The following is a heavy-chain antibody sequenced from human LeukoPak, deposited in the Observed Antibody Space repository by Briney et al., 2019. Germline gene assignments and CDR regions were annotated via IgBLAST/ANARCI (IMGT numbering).Heavy chain of an antibody. CDR3: AREVPYDSSRYYQPFDY. D-gene: IGHD3-22*01. CDR2: ISAYNGNT. Sequence: ASVKVSCKTSGYTFTGYYMHWVRQAPGQGLEWMGWISAYNGNTNYAQKLQGRVTMTTDTSTSTAYMELRSLRSDDTAVYYCAREVPYDSSRYYQPFDYWGQGTLVTVSS. V-gene: IGHV1-18*04. CDR1: GYTFTGYY. J-gene: IGHJ4*02.